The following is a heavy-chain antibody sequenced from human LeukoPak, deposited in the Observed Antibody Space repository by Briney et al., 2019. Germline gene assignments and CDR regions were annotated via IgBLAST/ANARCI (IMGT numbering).Heavy chain of an antibody. J-gene: IGHJ4*02. CDR3: ARRAGAYTHPYDY. V-gene: IGHV3-23*01. Sequence: GGSLRLSCAASGFTFSSYAMNWVRQAPGKGLEWVSIIFGSGDTTYYADSVRGRFTVSRDNSKNMLYLQMNGLRPDDTAVYYCARRAGAYTHPYDYWGQGTLVTVSS. CDR2: IFGSGDTT. D-gene: IGHD3-16*01. CDR1: GFTFSSYA.